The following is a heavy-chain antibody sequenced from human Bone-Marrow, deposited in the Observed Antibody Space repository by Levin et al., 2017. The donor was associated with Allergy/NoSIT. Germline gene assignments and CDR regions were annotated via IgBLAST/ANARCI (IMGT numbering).Heavy chain of an antibody. D-gene: IGHD3-16*02. CDR3: ARDGSDDYVRGTYRPIFDY. J-gene: IGHJ4*02. CDR2: INQGGSEK. V-gene: IGHV3-7*01. CDR1: GFTFSNYW. Sequence: PGGSLRLSCAASGFTFSNYWMSWLRQAPGEGLEWVANINQGGSEKYFGESVKGRLTISRDNAKNSLYLELNSLRAADTAVYYCARDGSDDYVRGTYRPIFDYWGQGILVAVSS.